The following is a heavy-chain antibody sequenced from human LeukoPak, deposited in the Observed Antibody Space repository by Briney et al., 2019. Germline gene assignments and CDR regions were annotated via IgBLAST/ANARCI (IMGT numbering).Heavy chain of an antibody. CDR3: ATGGPWDLLKY. Sequence: ASVTVSCKVSGDTLTELSTHWVRQAPGNGLEWMGGFDPEHGEMIYAQKLQGRVTMTEDRSTDTAYMELSSLRSEDTAVYYCATGGPWDLLKYWGQGTLVTVSS. V-gene: IGHV1-24*01. D-gene: IGHD3-9*01. J-gene: IGHJ4*02. CDR2: FDPEHGEM. CDR1: GDTLTELS.